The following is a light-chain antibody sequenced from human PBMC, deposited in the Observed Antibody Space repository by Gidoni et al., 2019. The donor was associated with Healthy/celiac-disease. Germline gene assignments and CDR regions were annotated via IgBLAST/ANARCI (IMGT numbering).Light chain of an antibody. CDR2: GTS. CDR3: QSYDSSLSGYV. CDR1: SYNIGAGYD. V-gene: IGLV1-40*01. Sequence: QSLPTQPPSVSGAPGQRVTISCTGSSYNIGAGYDVPWYQQLPGTAPKLLIYGTSNRPAGVPDRFSGSKSGTSASLAITGLQAEDEADYYCQSYDSSLSGYVVGTGTKVTVL. J-gene: IGLJ1*01.